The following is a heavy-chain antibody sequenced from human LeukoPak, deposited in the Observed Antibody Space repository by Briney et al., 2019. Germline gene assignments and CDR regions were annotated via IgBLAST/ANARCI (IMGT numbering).Heavy chain of an antibody. J-gene: IGHJ4*02. CDR1: GGSFSGYY. D-gene: IGHD6-19*01. CDR2: VNHSGST. CDR3: AREVAVAGRRFDY. Sequence: PSETLSLTCAVYGGSFSGYYWSWIRQPPWKGLEWIGEVNHSGSTNYNPSLKSRVTISVDTSKNQFSLKLSSVTAADTAVYYCAREVAVAGRRFDYWGQGTLVTVSS. V-gene: IGHV4-34*01.